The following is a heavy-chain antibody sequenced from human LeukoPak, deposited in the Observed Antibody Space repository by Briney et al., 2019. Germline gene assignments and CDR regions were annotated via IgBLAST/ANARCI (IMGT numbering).Heavy chain of an antibody. CDR1: GFTLTIYW. CDR2: IKEDGSEK. CDR3: LRGDRRDY. Sequence: PGGSLRLSCAASGFTLTIYWMSWVRQAPGKGLEWVANIKEDGSEKYYVDSVKGRFTISRDNRKNSLFLQMNSLRGEDTAVYYCLRGDRRDYWGQGTLVTVSS. J-gene: IGHJ4*02. V-gene: IGHV3-7*01.